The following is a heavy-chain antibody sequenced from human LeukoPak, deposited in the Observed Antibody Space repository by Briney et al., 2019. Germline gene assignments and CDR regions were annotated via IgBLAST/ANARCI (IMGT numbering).Heavy chain of an antibody. D-gene: IGHD3-3*01. CDR2: IKQDGSEK. V-gene: IGHV3-7*01. J-gene: IGHJ4*02. CDR3: AGGPGFLIDC. CDR1: GFTFSSYW. Sequence: GGSLRLSCAASGFTFSSYWMSWVRQAPGKGLEWVANIKQDGSEKHYVDSVKGRLTISRDNAKNLLYLQMNSLRVEDTAVYYCAGGPGFLIDCWGQGTLVTVSS.